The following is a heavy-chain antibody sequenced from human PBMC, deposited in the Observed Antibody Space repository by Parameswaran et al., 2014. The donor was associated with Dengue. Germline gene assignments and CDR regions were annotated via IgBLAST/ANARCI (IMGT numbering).Heavy chain of an antibody. J-gene: IGHJ4*02. D-gene: IGHD3-22*01. CDR3: AKFSDMIAFDY. Sequence: VRQMPGKGLEWVSAISGSGGNTFYADSVKGRFTISRDNSKNTLYLQMNSLRAEDTAVYYCAKFSDMIAFDYWGQGTLVTVS. V-gene: IGHV3-23*01. CDR2: ISGSGGNT.